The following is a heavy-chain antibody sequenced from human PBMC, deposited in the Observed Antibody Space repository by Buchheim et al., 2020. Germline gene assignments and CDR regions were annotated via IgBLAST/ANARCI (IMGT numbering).Heavy chain of an antibody. CDR2: IYYSGST. J-gene: IGHJ4*02. Sequence: QVQLQQWGAGLLKPSETLSLTCAVYGGSFSGYYWSWIRQHPGKGLEWIGYIYYSGSTYYNPSLKSRVTISVDTSKNQFSLRLSSVTAADTAVYYCARDRFKAGTTTPIGFDYWGQGTL. CDR1: GGSFSGYY. D-gene: IGHD1-1*01. V-gene: IGHV4-34*01. CDR3: ARDRFKAGTTTPIGFDY.